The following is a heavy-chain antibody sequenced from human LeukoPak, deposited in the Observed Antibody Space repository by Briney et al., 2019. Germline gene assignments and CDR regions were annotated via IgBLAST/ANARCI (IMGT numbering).Heavy chain of an antibody. V-gene: IGHV3-66*01. Sequence: GGSLRLSCAASGFTVSDNYMSWVRQVPGEGLEWVSVIYSGGSAYYADSVKGRFTISGDTSKNTLYLQMNSLRGEDTAVYYCAKGKEGDYGGNFVHYWGQGTLVTVSP. J-gene: IGHJ4*02. D-gene: IGHD4-23*01. CDR1: GFTVSDNY. CDR3: AKGKEGDYGGNFVHY. CDR2: IYSGGSA.